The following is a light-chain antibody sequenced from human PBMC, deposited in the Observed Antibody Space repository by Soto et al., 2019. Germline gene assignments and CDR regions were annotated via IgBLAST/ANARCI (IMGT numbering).Light chain of an antibody. CDR2: TAS. CDR3: QQLHTYPYT. Sequence: IPLTQSPSFLSASVGDRVTITCRASQGISNFLAWYQQKPGKVPELLIDTASTLRSGVPSRFSGSGSGTEFTLTISSLQPEDFATFYCQQLHTYPYTFGQGTRLDI. J-gene: IGKJ2*01. V-gene: IGKV1-9*01. CDR1: QGISNF.